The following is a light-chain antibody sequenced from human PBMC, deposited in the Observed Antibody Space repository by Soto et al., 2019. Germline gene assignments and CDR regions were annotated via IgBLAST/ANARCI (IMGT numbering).Light chain of an antibody. CDR3: LQYDTWPRT. Sequence: EIDMTQSPVTLSVSPGERATLSCRATQRLANNLAWYQHKPDRAPRLLIYGASTRATGVPDRFSGSGSGTEFTLTISSLQSEDSAVYYCLQYDTWPRTFGQGTKVEIK. CDR1: QRLANN. J-gene: IGKJ1*01. V-gene: IGKV3-15*01. CDR2: GAS.